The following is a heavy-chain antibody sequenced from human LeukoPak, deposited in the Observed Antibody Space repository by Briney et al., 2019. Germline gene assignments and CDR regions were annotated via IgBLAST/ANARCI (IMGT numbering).Heavy chain of an antibody. CDR3: ARGRYCSSTSCYYAFDT. V-gene: IGHV4-34*01. Sequence: SETLSLTCAVYGGSFSGYYWSWIRQPPGKGLEWIGEINHSGSTNYNPSLKSRVTISVDTSKNQFSLKLSSVTAADTAVYYCARGRYCSSTSCYYAFDTWGQGTMVTVSS. D-gene: IGHD2-2*01. CDR2: INHSGST. CDR1: GGSFSGYY. J-gene: IGHJ3*02.